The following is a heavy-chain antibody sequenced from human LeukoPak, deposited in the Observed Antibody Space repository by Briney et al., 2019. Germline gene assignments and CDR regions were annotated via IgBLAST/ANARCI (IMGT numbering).Heavy chain of an antibody. CDR3: AKDEVVPSYYYIDV. CDR1: GFTFSSYG. D-gene: IGHD2-2*01. Sequence: GGSLRLSCAASGFTFSSYGMHWVRQAPGKALEWVTFINYDGSKEYYADSVKGRFTISRDSSKNTLYLQMNSLRAEDTAVYYCAKDEVVPSYYYIDVWGKGTTVTVSS. J-gene: IGHJ6*03. CDR2: INYDGSKE. V-gene: IGHV3-30*02.